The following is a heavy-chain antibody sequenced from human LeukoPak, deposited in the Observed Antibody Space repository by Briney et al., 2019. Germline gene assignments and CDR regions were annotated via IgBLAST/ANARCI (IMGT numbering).Heavy chain of an antibody. Sequence: ASVKVSCKASGYTFTSYYMHWVRQAPGQGLEWMGIINPSGGTTSYAQEFQGRVTMTRDTSTSTVYMELSSLRSEDTAVYYCARGYYGSGSPEDFDYWGQGNLVTVSS. CDR1: GYTFTSYY. V-gene: IGHV1-46*01. J-gene: IGHJ4*02. D-gene: IGHD3-10*01. CDR3: ARGYYGSGSPEDFDY. CDR2: INPSGGTT.